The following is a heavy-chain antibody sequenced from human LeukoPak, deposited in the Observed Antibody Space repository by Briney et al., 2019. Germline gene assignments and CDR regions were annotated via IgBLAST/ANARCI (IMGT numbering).Heavy chain of an antibody. V-gene: IGHV3-30-3*01. CDR3: AKEYSSGWSYWYFDL. Sequence: PGGSLRLSCAASGFTFSHYALHWVRQAPGKGLEWVAVISRHGSTKIYAASVKGRFTISRDNSKNTMYQQMDSLRPEDTAVYFCAKEYSSGWSYWYFDLWGRGTLVTVSS. J-gene: IGHJ2*01. CDR1: GFTFSHYA. CDR2: ISRHGSTK. D-gene: IGHD6-19*01.